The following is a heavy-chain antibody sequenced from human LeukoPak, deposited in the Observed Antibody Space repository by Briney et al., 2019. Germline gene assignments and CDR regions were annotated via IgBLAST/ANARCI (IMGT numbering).Heavy chain of an antibody. CDR1: GGSSSGFY. Sequence: SETLSLTCAVYGGSSSGFYWSWVRQPAGKGLEWIGGVSHSGSTNYNASLKSRVSMSVDTSKNEVSLKLTSVTAAQTPLYFCARASIALRNSHHFHYWGQEALVTVS. D-gene: IGHD4-23*01. CDR3: ARASIALRNSHHFHY. CDR2: VSHSGST. V-gene: IGHV4-34*01. J-gene: IGHJ4*02.